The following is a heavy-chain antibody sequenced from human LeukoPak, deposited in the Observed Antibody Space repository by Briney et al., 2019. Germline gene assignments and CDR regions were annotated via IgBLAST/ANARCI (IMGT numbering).Heavy chain of an antibody. J-gene: IGHJ6*02. Sequence: ASVKVSCKASGYTSTSYGISWVRQAPGQGLEWMGWISAYNGNTNYAQKLQGRVTMTTDTSTSTAYMELRSLRSDDTAVYYCARDTGNDILTGYYKGWGYYYYYYGMDVWGQGTTVTVSS. CDR3: ARDTGNDILTGYYKGWGYYYYYYGMDV. V-gene: IGHV1-18*01. CDR2: ISAYNGNT. CDR1: GYTSTSYG. D-gene: IGHD3-9*01.